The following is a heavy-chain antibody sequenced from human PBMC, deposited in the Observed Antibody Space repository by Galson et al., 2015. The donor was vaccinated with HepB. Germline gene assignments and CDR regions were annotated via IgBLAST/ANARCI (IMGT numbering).Heavy chain of an antibody. CDR1: GFTFSNYA. J-gene: IGHJ6*02. D-gene: IGHD4-11*01. CDR2: ISNDGTNQ. CDR3: ARGIPRTTDYINYYGMDV. V-gene: IGHV3-30*04. Sequence: SLRLSCAASGFTFSNYAMHWVRQAPGKGLEWVAVISNDGTNQFYGDSVQGRFTISRDNSRNTLYLQMNSLKSGDTAVYYYARGIPRTTDYINYYGMDVWGQGTTVTVSS.